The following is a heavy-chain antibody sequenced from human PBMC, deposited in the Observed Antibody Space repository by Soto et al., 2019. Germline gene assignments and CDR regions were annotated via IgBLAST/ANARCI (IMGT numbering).Heavy chain of an antibody. CDR3: ARGSGGHNYYYGMDV. CDR1: GFTFSTYW. D-gene: IGHD2-15*01. V-gene: IGHV3-7*03. CDR2: IGEDGSEK. Sequence: GGSLRLSCTASGFTFSTYWMSWVRQSPGMGLEWVANIGEDGSEKYYVDSVKGRFTISRDNAKNSLYLQMNSLRADDTAVYYCARGSGGHNYYYGMDVWGQGTTVTVSS. J-gene: IGHJ6*02.